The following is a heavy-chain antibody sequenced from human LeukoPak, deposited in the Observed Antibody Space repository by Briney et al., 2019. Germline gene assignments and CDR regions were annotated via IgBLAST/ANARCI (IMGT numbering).Heavy chain of an antibody. D-gene: IGHD5-18*01. V-gene: IGHV2-5*01. CDR2: VYSSDDK. Sequence: SGPTLVNPTQTLTLTYTFSGFSLSSSGVSVAWIRQPPRKALEWLVLVYSSDDKRYSPSLKSRLTITKDTPQNQVVLTMTNMDPVDTAIYYCAHRGYNDGFDYWGQGTLVTVSS. CDR1: GFSLSSSGVS. J-gene: IGHJ4*02. CDR3: AHRGYNDGFDY.